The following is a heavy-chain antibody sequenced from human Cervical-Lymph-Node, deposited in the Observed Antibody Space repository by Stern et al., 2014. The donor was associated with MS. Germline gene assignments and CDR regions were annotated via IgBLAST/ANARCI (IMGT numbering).Heavy chain of an antibody. CDR1: GFNFRTSS. V-gene: IGHV3-21*01. Sequence: EVQLEESGGGLVTPGGSLRLSCAASGFNFRTSSMNWVRQAPGKGLEWVSFMSQRGDTIKYADTVKGRFTISRDNAKNSLYLQLNSLRVEDTAVYFCASTDGWFDRWGHGTLVTVSS. CDR2: MSQRGDTI. D-gene: IGHD5-24*01. J-gene: IGHJ5*02. CDR3: ASTDGWFDR.